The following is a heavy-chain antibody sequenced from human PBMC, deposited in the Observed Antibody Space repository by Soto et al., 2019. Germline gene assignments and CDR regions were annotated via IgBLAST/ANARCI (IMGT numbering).Heavy chain of an antibody. CDR1: GGTFSSYS. CDR2: IIPIFGTA. V-gene: IGHV1-69*13. D-gene: IGHD6-13*01. J-gene: IGHJ4*02. Sequence: PSVKVSCKASGGTFSSYSISWVRQAPGQGLEWMGGIIPIFGTANYAQKFQGRVTITADESTSTAYMELSSLRSEDTAVYYCARSGFPGIAAYWGQGTLVTVSS. CDR3: ARSGFPGIAAY.